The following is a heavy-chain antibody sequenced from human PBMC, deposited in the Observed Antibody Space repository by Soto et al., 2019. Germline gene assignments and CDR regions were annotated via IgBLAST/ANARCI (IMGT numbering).Heavy chain of an antibody. CDR3: ARVWGYYYYYMDV. V-gene: IGHV3-66*01. CDR1: GFTVSNNY. CDR2: IYSGGST. Sequence: EVQLVESGGGLVQPGGSLRLSCAASGFTVSNNYMSWVRQAPGKGLEGVSVIYSGGSTYYADSVKGRFTISRDNSKNTLYLQMISLRAEDTAVYYCARVWGYYYYYMDVWGKGTTVTVSS. D-gene: IGHD7-27*01. J-gene: IGHJ6*03.